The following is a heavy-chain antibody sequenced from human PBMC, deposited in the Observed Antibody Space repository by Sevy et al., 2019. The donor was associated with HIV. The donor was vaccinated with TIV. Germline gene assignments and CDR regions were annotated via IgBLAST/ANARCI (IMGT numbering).Heavy chain of an antibody. CDR3: ARVLGIGIVGATPDY. V-gene: IGHV3-11*01. CDR2: IRSTGDTI. J-gene: IGHJ4*02. Sequence: GGSLRLSCAASGFTFSDYNMIWIRQAPGRGLEWISYIRSTGDTIYYADSVKGRFTISRDNAKNSLYLQMNSLTAGDTAVYYCARVLGIGIVGATPDYWGQGTLVTVSS. D-gene: IGHD1-26*01. CDR1: GFTFSDYN.